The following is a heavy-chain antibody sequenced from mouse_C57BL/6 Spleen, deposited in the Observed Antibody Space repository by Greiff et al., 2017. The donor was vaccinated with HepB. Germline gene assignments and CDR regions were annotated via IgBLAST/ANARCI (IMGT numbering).Heavy chain of an antibody. D-gene: IGHD2-2*01. CDR2: ISSGSSTI. Sequence: ELNVVESGGGLVKPGGSLKLSCAASGFTFSDYGMHWVRQAPEKGLEWVAYISSGSSTIYYADTVKGRFTISRDNAKNTLFLQMTSLRSEDTAMYYCARDGYDVDFDYWGQGTTLTVSS. CDR3: ARDGYDVDFDY. CDR1: GFTFSDYG. V-gene: IGHV5-17*01. J-gene: IGHJ2*01.